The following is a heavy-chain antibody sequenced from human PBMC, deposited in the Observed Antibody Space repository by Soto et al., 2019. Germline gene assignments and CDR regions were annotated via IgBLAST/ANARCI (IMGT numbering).Heavy chain of an antibody. V-gene: IGHV4-34*01. D-gene: IGHD2-15*01. CDR2: INHSGGT. J-gene: IGHJ6*03. CDR3: ARLGYCSGGSCYSQSPRYYYYYYMDV. CDR1: GGSFSGYY. Sequence: SETLSLTCAVYGGSFSGYYWSWIRQPPGKGLEWIGEINHSGGTNYNPSLKSRVTISVDTSKNQFSLKLSSVTAADTAVYYCARLGYCSGGSCYSQSPRYYYYYYMDVWGKGTTVTVSS.